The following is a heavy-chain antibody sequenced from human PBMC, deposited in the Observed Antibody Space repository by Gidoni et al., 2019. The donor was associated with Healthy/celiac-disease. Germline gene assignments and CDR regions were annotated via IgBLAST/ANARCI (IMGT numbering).Heavy chain of an antibody. Sequence: EVQLLESGGGVVQPGGSLRLSCYASGFTFSSYAMSWVRQAPGQGLVWVAAIMSSGSSHCDADAVKGRFTISRYNSKNTLYLQMNSLRAEDTAVYYCAKTFGGVISSLCQFDYWGQGTLVTVSS. J-gene: IGHJ4*02. D-gene: IGHD3-16*02. V-gene: IGHV3-23*01. CDR2: IMSSGSSH. CDR3: AKTFGGVISSLCQFDY. CDR1: GFTFSSYA.